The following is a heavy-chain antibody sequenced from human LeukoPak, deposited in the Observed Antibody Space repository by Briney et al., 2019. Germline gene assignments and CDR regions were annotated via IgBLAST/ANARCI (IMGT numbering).Heavy chain of an antibody. CDR2: IKEDGSEK. CDR3: ACRPPTSRTYYGVFDY. V-gene: IGHV3-7*03. J-gene: IGHJ4*02. CDR1: GVTFSRYW. D-gene: IGHD3-10*01. Sequence: PGGSLRLSCAASGVTFSRYWMSWVRQAPGKGPEWVANIKEDGSEKYYVDSVKGRFTISRDNAKNSLYLQMNSLRAEDTAVYYCACRPPTSRTYYGVFDYWGQGALVTVSS.